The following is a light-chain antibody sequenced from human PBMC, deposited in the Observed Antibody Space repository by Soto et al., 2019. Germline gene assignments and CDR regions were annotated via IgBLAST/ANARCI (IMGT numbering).Light chain of an antibody. J-gene: IGKJ3*01. CDR3: QQTYSPPFT. V-gene: IGKV1-39*01. CDR2: AAS. CDR1: QRITNS. Sequence: DLQMTQSPSSLSASAGDRVTIPCRASQRITNSLNWYQQKPGRAPNLLIYAASSLQRGAPSRFSGSGSGTDFTLTISSLQPDDFATYYCQQTYSPPFTFGPGTKVDIK.